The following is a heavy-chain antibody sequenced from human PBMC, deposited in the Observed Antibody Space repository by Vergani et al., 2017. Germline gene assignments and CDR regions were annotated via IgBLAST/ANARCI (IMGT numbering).Heavy chain of an antibody. CDR1: GFAFDRYW. CDR3: LTGTTEPY. CDR2: ISPDGDIT. Sequence: EEQLVESGGGLVQPGGSLRLSCAASGFAFDRYWMHWVRQTPEKGLVWVSRISPDGDITLNADSVKGRFTISRDNARTTLYLQMTNLRAEDTAVYYCLTGTTEPYWCQGTLVTVSS. D-gene: IGHD4-17*01. J-gene: IGHJ4*02. V-gene: IGHV3-74*01.